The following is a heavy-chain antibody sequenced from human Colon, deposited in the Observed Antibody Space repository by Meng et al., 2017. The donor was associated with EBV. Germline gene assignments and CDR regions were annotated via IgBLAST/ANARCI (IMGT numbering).Heavy chain of an antibody. CDR1: GGSISSVYW. CDR3: ARGGYYSFDY. D-gene: IGHD5-18*01. V-gene: IGHV4-4*02. J-gene: IGHJ4*02. Sequence: QVQLQECGNGSVKSSDIHSLSCAVSGGSISSVYWWTWVRHSPGKGLEWIGEIYHSGSTNYNPSLKSRVTISVDKSKNQFSLKLTSVTAADTAVYYCARGGYYSFDYWGQRTLVTVSS. CDR2: IYHSGST.